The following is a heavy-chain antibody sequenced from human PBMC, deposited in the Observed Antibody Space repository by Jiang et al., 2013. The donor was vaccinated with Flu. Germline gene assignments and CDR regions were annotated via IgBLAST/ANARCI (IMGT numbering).Heavy chain of an antibody. V-gene: IGHV5-51*01. Sequence: LEWMGSIYPGDSDTKYSPSFQGQVTMSVDKSIGTAYLEWSSLQASDTAIYFCARGDCSGGSCPFMYWGQGTLVTVSS. CDR2: IYPGDSDT. CDR3: ARGDCSGGSCPFMY. J-gene: IGHJ4*02. D-gene: IGHD2-15*01.